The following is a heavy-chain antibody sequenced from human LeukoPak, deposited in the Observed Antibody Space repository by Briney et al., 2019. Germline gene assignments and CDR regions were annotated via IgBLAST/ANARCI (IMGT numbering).Heavy chain of an antibody. V-gene: IGHV4-59*08. D-gene: IGHD3-10*01. CDR2: IYYSGST. J-gene: IGHJ3*02. CDR1: GGSISSYY. CDR3: ARHGGSGKNAFDI. Sequence: SETLSLTCTVSGGSISSYYWSWIRQPPGKGLEWIGYIYYSGSTNYNPSLKSRVTISVDTSKNHFSLKLSSVTAADTAVYYCARHGGSGKNAFDIWGQGTMVTVSS.